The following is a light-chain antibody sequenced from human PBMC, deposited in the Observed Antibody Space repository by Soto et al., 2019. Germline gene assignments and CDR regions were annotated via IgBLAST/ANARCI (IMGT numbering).Light chain of an antibody. CDR1: SSDVGGYNY. CDR2: EVS. V-gene: IGLV2-8*01. Sequence: QSVLTQPPSASGSPGQSVTISCTGTSSDVGGYNYVSWYQQHPGKAPKLIIFEVSKRPSGVPDRFSGSTSGNTASLTVSRLQSEDEAEYHCTSYAGSNNLVFGGGTKLTVL. CDR3: TSYAGSNNLV. J-gene: IGLJ3*02.